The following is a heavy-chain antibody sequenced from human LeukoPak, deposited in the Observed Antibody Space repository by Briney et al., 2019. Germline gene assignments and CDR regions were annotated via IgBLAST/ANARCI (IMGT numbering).Heavy chain of an antibody. CDR3: ARDSLNNGSDD. CDR2: ISGSGGST. D-gene: IGHD1-26*01. J-gene: IGHJ4*02. CDR1: GFTFSSYA. Sequence: GGSLRLSCAASGFTFSSYAMSWVRQAPGKGLEWVSAISGSGGSTYYADSVKGRFTISRDNSKSSLYLQMNSLRAEDTAVYYCARDSLNNGSDDWGQGTLVTVSS. V-gene: IGHV3-23*01.